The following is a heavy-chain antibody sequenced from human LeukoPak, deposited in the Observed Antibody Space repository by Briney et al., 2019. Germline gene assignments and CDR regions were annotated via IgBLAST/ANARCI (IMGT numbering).Heavy chain of an antibody. CDR2: MNPNSGNT. D-gene: IGHD6-6*01. CDR3: ARRVAARRRWFDP. CDR1: GYTFTSYD. J-gene: IGHJ5*02. Sequence: ASVKVSCKASGYTFTSYDINWVRQATGQGLESMGWMNPNSGNTGYAQKFQGRVTMTRNTSISTAYMELSSLRSEDTAVYYCARRVAARRRWFDPWGQGTLVTVSS. V-gene: IGHV1-8*01.